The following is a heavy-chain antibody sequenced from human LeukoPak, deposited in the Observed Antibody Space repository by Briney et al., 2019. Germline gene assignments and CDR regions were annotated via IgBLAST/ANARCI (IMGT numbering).Heavy chain of an antibody. CDR2: IRSKAYGGTT. Sequence: GGSLRLSCTASGFNFGDYAVSWVRQAPGKGLEWVGLIRSKAYGGTTEYAASVKGRFTISRDNAKNSLYLQMNSLRAEDTALYYCARGVVVPAAEKAFFDYWGQGTLVTVSS. D-gene: IGHD2-2*01. CDR3: ARGVVVPAAEKAFFDY. V-gene: IGHV3-49*04. J-gene: IGHJ4*02. CDR1: GFNFGDYA.